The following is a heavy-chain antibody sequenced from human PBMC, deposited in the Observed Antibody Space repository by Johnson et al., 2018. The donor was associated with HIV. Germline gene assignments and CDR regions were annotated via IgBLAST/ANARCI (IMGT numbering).Heavy chain of an antibody. V-gene: IGHV3-20*04. Sequence: VQLVESGGGVVQPGRSLRLSCAASGFTFSSSAMSWVRQAPGKGLEWVSGINWNGGSTGYADSVKGRFTISRDNAKNSLYLQMNSLRVEDTGVYYCARGVKQQLNVVDAFDIW. CDR1: GFTFSSSA. CDR2: INWNGGST. J-gene: IGHJ3*02. CDR3: ARGVKQQLNVVDAFDI. D-gene: IGHD6-13*01.